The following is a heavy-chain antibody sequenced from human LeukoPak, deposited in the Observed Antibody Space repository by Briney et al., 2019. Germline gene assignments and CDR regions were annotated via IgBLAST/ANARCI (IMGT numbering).Heavy chain of an antibody. V-gene: IGHV3-73*01. Sequence: GGSLRLSCAASGFTFSGSAMHWVRQASGKGLEWVGRIRSKANSYATAYAASVKGRFTISRDDSKNTAYLQMNSLKTEDTAVYYCTRAFQQLTVFDSWGQGTLVTVSS. D-gene: IGHD6-13*01. CDR2: IRSKANSYAT. CDR3: TRAFQQLTVFDS. J-gene: IGHJ4*02. CDR1: GFTFSGSA.